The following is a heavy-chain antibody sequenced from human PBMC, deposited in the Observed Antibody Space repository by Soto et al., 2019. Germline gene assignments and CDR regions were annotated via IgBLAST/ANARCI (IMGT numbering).Heavy chain of an antibody. CDR1: GFTFRNYG. D-gene: IGHD1-26*01. V-gene: IGHV3-30*18. CDR3: AKDASDTYYYFNS. Sequence: QVQLVESGGGVVQPGTSLRLSCAASGFTFRNYGMHWVRQAPGKGLEWVAVISHDGNEKYYRDSLKGRFSISRDNSKNTLYLQMNSLSAGDTAIYYCAKDASDTYYYFNSWGQGTLVTVSS. J-gene: IGHJ4*02. CDR2: ISHDGNEK.